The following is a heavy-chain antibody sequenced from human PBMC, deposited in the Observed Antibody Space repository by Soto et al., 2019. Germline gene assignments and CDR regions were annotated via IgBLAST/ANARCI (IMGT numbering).Heavy chain of an antibody. CDR1: GGTFSTSS. CDR2: ILPIFGTA. Sequence: QVQLVQSGAEVKKPGSSVKVSCKASGGTFSTSSINWVRQAPGQRPEWMGNILPIFGTADYAQKFQGRVTSTADKPTITAYMELRSLLSEDTAVYYCAIVHEYGGNSDAFYICVHGTLVTVSS. CDR3: AIVHEYGGNSDAFYI. D-gene: IGHD4-17*01. J-gene: IGHJ3*02. V-gene: IGHV1-69*14.